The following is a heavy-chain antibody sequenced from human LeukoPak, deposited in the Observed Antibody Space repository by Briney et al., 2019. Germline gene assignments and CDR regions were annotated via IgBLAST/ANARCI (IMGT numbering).Heavy chain of an antibody. CDR2: IHYSGST. J-gene: IGHJ4*02. V-gene: IGHV4-59*01. Sequence: SETLSLTCTVSGGSISTYYWSWIRQPPWKGLEWIGYIHYSGSTNYNPSLKSRVTISVDTSKNQFSLKLSSVTAADTAVYYCARGRNRGVVDYWGQGTLVTVSS. CDR1: GGSISTYY. D-gene: IGHD3-16*01. CDR3: ARGRNRGVVDY.